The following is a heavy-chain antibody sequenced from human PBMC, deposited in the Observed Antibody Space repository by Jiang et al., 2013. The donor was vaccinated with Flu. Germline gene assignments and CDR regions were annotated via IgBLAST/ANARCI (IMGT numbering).Heavy chain of an antibody. D-gene: IGHD5-18*01. CDR3: AKVTGYGLGGFDY. J-gene: IGHJ4*02. Sequence: GGLVQPGGSLRLSCAASGFTFSSYAMSWVRQAPGKGLGWVSGISTSGDDTYYADSVKGRFTISRDNSKHTLYLQMSSLRADDTAVYYCAKVTGYGLGGFDYWGQGTLVTVSS. V-gene: IGHV3-23*01. CDR1: GFTFSSYA. CDR2: ISTSGDDT.